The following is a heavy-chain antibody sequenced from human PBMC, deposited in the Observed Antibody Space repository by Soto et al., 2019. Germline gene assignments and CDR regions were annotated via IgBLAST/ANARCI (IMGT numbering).Heavy chain of an antibody. J-gene: IGHJ4*02. CDR3: ANTPYTIFGVVIRGFDH. D-gene: IGHD3-3*01. CDR1: GFTFSNYA. CDR2: ISGSGGST. V-gene: IGHV3-23*01. Sequence: GGSLRLSCAASGFTFSNYAMNWVRQAPGKGLEWVSTISGSGGSTYYADSVKGRFTISRDNSKNTLYLQMNSLRAEDTAVYYCANTPYTIFGVVIRGFDHWGQGILVTVSS.